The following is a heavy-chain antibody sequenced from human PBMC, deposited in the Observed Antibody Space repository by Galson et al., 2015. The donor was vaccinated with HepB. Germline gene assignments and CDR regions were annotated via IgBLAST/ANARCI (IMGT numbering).Heavy chain of an antibody. CDR3: ARGGSGSYLFDY. CDR2: ISSSSSYI. V-gene: IGHV3-21*01. CDR1: GFTFSSYS. J-gene: IGHJ4*02. D-gene: IGHD1-26*01. Sequence: SLRLSCAASGFTFSSYSMNWVRQAPGKGLEWVSSISSSSSYIYYADSVKGRFTISRDNAKNSLYLQMNSLRAEDTAVYYCARGGSGSYLFDYWGQGTLVTVSS.